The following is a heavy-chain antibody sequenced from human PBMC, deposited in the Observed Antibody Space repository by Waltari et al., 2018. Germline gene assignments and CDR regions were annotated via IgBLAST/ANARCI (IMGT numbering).Heavy chain of an antibody. D-gene: IGHD2-21*01. J-gene: IGHJ6*02. CDR1: EYTFTSSY. CDR3: ALDTGALWMDV. CDR2: INPSGGSK. V-gene: IGHV1-46*01. Sequence: QVQLVQSGAEVKKPGASVKISCKTSEYTFTSSYIHWVRQAPGQGLEWMGIINPSGGSKIYAKKVQGRVTMTRDTSTSTVYMELSSLRSDDTAVYYCALDTGALWMDVWGQGTTVTVSS.